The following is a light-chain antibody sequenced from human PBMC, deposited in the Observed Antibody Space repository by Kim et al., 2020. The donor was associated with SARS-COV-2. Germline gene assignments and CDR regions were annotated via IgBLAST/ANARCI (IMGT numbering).Light chain of an antibody. Sequence: QSITISCTGTSIDVGGYNSVSWYHNHPGKAPKLMIYDVSNRPSGVSNRFSGSKSGNTASLTISGLQAEDEADYYCSSYTSSSTPYVFGTGTKVTVL. CDR3: SSYTSSSTPYV. V-gene: IGLV2-14*03. CDR2: DVS. J-gene: IGLJ1*01. CDR1: SIDVGGYNS.